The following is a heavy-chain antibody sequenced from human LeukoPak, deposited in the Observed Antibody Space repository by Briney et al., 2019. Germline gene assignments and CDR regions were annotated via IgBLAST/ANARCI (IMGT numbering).Heavy chain of an antibody. Sequence: ASVKVSCKASGYTFTSYAMNWVRQAPGQGLEWMGWMNPNSGNTGYAQKFQGRVTITRNTSISTAYMELSSLRSEDTAVYYCARGTVRYCSGGSCSSILDYWGQGTLVTVSS. CDR1: GYTFTSYA. CDR3: ARGTVRYCSGGSCSSILDY. V-gene: IGHV1-8*03. CDR2: MNPNSGNT. D-gene: IGHD2-15*01. J-gene: IGHJ4*02.